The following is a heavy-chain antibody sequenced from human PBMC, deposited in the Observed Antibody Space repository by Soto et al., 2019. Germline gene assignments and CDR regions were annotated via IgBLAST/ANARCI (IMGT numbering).Heavy chain of an antibody. Sequence: SVKVSCKASGGTFSSYAISWVRQAPGQGLEWMGGIIPIFGTANYAQKFQGRVTITADESTSTAYMELSSLRSEDTAVYYCARPNLAYCGGVCYSYWFDPWGQGTLVTVSS. V-gene: IGHV1-69*13. J-gene: IGHJ5*02. CDR2: IIPIFGTA. CDR1: GGTFSSYA. D-gene: IGHD2-21*02. CDR3: ARPNLAYCGGVCYSYWFDP.